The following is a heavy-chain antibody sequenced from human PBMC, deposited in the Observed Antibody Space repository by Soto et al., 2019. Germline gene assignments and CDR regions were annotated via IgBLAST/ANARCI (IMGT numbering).Heavy chain of an antibody. CDR1: GLSLSTSGVG. D-gene: IGHD3-22*01. Sequence: QITLKESGPTLVKPTQTLTLTCTLSGLSLSTSGVGVGWIRQPPGKALEWLALIYWDDDKRYNPSLKSRLTVTKDTSKTQVVLTMTNMDPVDPATYSCADRGYDSRGYRYFQHWGQGTLVTVSS. V-gene: IGHV2-5*02. CDR2: IYWDDDK. J-gene: IGHJ1*01. CDR3: ADRGYDSRGYRYFQH.